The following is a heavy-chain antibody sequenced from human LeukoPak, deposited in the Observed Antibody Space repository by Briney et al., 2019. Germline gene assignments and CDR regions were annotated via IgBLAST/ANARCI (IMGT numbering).Heavy chain of an antibody. CDR2: NTGYSGNT. CDR1: GDTLANHG. D-gene: IGHD4-17*01. V-gene: IGHV1-18*04. J-gene: IGHJ5*02. CDR3: ARVTVVTRSLWSWGPKKIGQEVNWFDP. Sequence: WASVKVSCKAPGDTLANHGITWVRQAPGQGLEWMGWNTGYSGNTNYAQHFQGRVTMTTERSTSTAYLELRSLRSDDTAVYCCARVTVVTRSLWSWGPKKIGQEVNWFDPWGQGTLIIVSS.